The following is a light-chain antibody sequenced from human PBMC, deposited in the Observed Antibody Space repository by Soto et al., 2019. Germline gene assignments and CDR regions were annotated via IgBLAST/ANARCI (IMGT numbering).Light chain of an antibody. CDR2: DTS. J-gene: IGKJ1*01. CDR1: QSVRSN. V-gene: IGKV3-15*01. CDR3: QQYDKWPPT. Sequence: EVVMTQSPATLSVSPGERATLSCRASQSVRSNLAWYQQKPGQAPRPLIYDTSTRATGIPARFSGSGSGTEFTLTISSLQSEDFAVYHCQQYDKWPPTFGQGTKGEIK.